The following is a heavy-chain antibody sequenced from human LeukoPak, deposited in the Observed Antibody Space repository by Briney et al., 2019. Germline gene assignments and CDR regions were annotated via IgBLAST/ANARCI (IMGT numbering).Heavy chain of an antibody. D-gene: IGHD2/OR15-2a*01. CDR2: IHSDGSST. V-gene: IGHV3-74*01. CDR1: GFTFSTDW. Sequence: PGGSLRLSCVASGFTFSTDWVHWVRQAPGQGLVWFARIHSDGSSTTYADSVKGRFTISIGNAKNTLYLQMNSLRAEDTAVYYCARDIYGKSGDDYWGQGTLVTVSS. CDR3: ARDIYGKSGDDY. J-gene: IGHJ4*02.